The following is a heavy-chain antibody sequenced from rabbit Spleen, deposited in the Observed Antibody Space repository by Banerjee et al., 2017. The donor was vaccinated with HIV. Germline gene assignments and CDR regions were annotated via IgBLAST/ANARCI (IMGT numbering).Heavy chain of an antibody. J-gene: IGHJ4*01. V-gene: IGHV1S45*01. D-gene: IGHD1-1*01. CDR2: IDVTKSGAT. CDR3: ARDLVAVIGWNFNL. Sequence: QEQLEESGGDLVKPGASLTLTCKASGLDFSSNYWICWVRQAPGKGLEWIACIDVTKSGATYYATWAKGRFTISRTSSTTVTLRMTSLTAADTATYFCARDLVAVIGWNFNLWAQGPWSPS. CDR1: GLDFSSNYW.